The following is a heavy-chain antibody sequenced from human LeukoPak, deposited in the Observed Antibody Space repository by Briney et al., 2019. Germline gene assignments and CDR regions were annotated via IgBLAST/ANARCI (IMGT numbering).Heavy chain of an antibody. Sequence: SETLSLTCTVSVGSISSYYWSWIRQPPGKGLEWIGYIYYSGSTNYNPSLKSRVTISVDTSKNQFSLKLSSVTAADTAVYYCARREGYCSSTSCYTIFDPWGQGTLVTVSS. D-gene: IGHD2-2*02. CDR2: IYYSGST. J-gene: IGHJ5*02. CDR1: VGSISSYY. CDR3: ARREGYCSSTSCYTIFDP. V-gene: IGHV4-59*08.